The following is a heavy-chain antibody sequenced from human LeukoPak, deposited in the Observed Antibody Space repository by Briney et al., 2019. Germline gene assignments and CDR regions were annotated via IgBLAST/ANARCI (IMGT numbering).Heavy chain of an antibody. CDR1: GYSISSGYY. J-gene: IGHJ4*02. CDR2: IYNSGST. V-gene: IGHV4-38-2*01. Sequence: KPSETLSLTCAVSGYSISSGYYWGWIRQPPGKGLEWIGSIYNSGSTYYNPSLKSRVTISVDTSKNQFSLKLSSVTAADTAVYYCARQGFGVITTFDYWGQGTLVTVSS. D-gene: IGHD3-22*01. CDR3: ARQGFGVITTFDY.